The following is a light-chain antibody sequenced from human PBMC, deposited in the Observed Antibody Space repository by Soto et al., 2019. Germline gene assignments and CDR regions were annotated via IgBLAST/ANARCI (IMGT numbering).Light chain of an antibody. CDR1: QSLLHGNGYNY. J-gene: IGKJ5*01. Sequence: DIVMTESPLSLPVTPGEPASISCRSSQSLLHGNGYNYLDWYLQKPGQSPQLLIYLGSNRASGVPDRFSGSGSGTDFTLKISRVEAEDVGVYYCMQALQTPATFGQGTRLEI. CDR3: MQALQTPAT. V-gene: IGKV2-28*01. CDR2: LGS.